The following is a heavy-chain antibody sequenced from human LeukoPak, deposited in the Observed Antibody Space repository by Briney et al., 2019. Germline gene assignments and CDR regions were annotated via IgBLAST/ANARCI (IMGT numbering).Heavy chain of an antibody. CDR3: ARSISYDGTHFDY. Sequence: SETLSLTCTVSGYSISSGYYWGWIRQPPGKGLEWIGSIYHSGSTYYNPSLKSRVTISVDTSKNQFSLKLSSVTAADTAVYYCARSISYDGTHFDYWGQGTLVTVSS. CDR2: IYHSGST. J-gene: IGHJ4*02. D-gene: IGHD3-22*01. V-gene: IGHV4-38-2*02. CDR1: GYSISSGYY.